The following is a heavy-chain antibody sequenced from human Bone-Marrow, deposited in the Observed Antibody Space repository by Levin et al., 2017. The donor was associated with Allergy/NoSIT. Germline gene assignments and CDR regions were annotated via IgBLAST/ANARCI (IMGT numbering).Heavy chain of an antibody. CDR1: GYTFTDNY. D-gene: IGHD1/OR15-1a*01. J-gene: IGHJ4*02. CDR2: INPSSGVT. V-gene: IGHV1-2*02. Sequence: PGESLKISCKVSGYTFTDNYIHWVRQAPGQGLEWMAWINPSSGVTNYAQKFQGRVTMTGDPSISTAYMELTSLRSDDTAVYYCAKLEQWEDYWGQGTLVAVSS. CDR3: AKLEQWEDY.